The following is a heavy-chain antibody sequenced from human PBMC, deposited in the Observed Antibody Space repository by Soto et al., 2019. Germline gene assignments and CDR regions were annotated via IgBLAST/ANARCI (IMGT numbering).Heavy chain of an antibody. CDR3: ATPRSGIGYYYYYYGMDV. J-gene: IGHJ6*02. CDR1: GYTLTELS. V-gene: IGHV1-24*01. Sequence: ASVKVSCKVSGYTLTELSMHWVRQAPGKGLEWMGGFDPEDGETIYAQKFQGRVTMTEDTSTDTAYMELSSLRSEDTAVYYCATPRSGIGYYYYYYGMDVWGQGTPVTVSS. D-gene: IGHD3-10*01. CDR2: FDPEDGET.